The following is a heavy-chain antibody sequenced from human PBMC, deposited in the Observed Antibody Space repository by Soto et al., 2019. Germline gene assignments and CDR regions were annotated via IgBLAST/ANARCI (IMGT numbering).Heavy chain of an antibody. CDR3: ARGFRIAARRSYFHY. J-gene: IGHJ4*02. CDR2: INSDGSST. D-gene: IGHD6-6*01. CDR1: GFTFSSYW. V-gene: IGHV3-74*01. Sequence: GSLRLSCAASGFTFSSYWMHWVRQAPGKGLVWVSRINSDGSSTSYADSVKGRFTISRDNAKNTLYLQMNSLRAEDTAVYYCARGFRIAARRSYFHYWGQGTLVTVSS.